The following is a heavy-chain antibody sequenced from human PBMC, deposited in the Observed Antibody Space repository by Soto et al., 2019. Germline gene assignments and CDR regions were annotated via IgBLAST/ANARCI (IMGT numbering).Heavy chain of an antibody. J-gene: IGHJ5*02. Sequence: SETLSLTCIVSGGSISNTNYYWGWIRQPPGKGLEWIGSIFYSGSTYYKLSLKSRVTKSVDTSKNQFSLKLSSVTAADTALFYWARQFSWWDQPSSGFDPWGQGTLVTVSS. CDR3: ARQFSWWDQPSSGFDP. V-gene: IGHV4-39*01. D-gene: IGHD2-8*02. CDR1: GGSISNTNYY. CDR2: IFYSGST.